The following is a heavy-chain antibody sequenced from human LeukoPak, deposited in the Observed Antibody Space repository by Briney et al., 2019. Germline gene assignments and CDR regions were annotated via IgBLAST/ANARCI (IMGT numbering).Heavy chain of an antibody. CDR2: INQDGSET. Sequence: GGSLRLSCAASRFTFGIYWMSWVRQAPGKALEWVANINQDGSETYYVGPVEGRFTISRDNTKNSLYLQMNSLRAEDTALYYCARAASTGTVDYWGQGTLVTVSS. V-gene: IGHV3-7*01. D-gene: IGHD6-13*01. CDR1: RFTFGIYW. J-gene: IGHJ4*02. CDR3: ARAASTGTVDY.